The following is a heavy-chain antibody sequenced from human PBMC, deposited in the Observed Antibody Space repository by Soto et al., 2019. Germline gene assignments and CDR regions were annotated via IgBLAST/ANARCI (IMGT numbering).Heavy chain of an antibody. CDR1: GFTFNNKG. Sequence: QPGGSLRLSWTASGFTFNNKGMHWVRQAPGKGLVWLSRIDGAAAATNYADSVKGRFTISRDNAKNIVFLHVNGLTDEDTAVYYCARGGAMGVDYWGQGTLVTVSS. V-gene: IGHV3-74*01. CDR2: IDGAAAAT. CDR3: ARGGAMGVDY. J-gene: IGHJ4*02. D-gene: IGHD1-26*01.